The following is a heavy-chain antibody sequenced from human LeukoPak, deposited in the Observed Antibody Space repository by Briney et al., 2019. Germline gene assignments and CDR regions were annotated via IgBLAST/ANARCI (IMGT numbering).Heavy chain of an antibody. CDR1: GDSINRHY. CDR2: IYHSGST. Sequence: PSETLSLTCTVSGDSINRHYWSWIRQPPGKGLEWIGSIYHSGSTYYNPSLKSRVTISVDTSKNQFSLKLSSVTAADTAVYYCARLAGKLHYYYYYMDVWGKGTTVTVSS. J-gene: IGHJ6*03. CDR3: ARLAGKLHYYYYYMDV. D-gene: IGHD6-13*01. V-gene: IGHV4-38-2*02.